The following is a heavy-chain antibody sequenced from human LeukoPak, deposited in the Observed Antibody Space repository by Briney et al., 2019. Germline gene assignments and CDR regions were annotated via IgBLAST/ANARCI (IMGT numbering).Heavy chain of an antibody. V-gene: IGHV2-70*11. Sequence: SGPALVKPTQTLTLTCTFSGFSLSTSGMCVSWIRQPPGKALEWLARIDWDDDKYYSTSLKTRLTISKDTSKNQVVLTMTNMDPGDRATNYGPRQRITRVRVVPFDYWGQGTLVTVSS. CDR2: IDWDDDK. D-gene: IGHD3-10*01. J-gene: IGHJ4*02. CDR1: GFSLSTSGMC. CDR3: PRQRITRVRVVPFDY.